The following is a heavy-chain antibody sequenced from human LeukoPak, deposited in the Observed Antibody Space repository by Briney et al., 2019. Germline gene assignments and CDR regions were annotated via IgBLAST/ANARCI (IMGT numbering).Heavy chain of an antibody. J-gene: IGHJ6*03. CDR3: ARHRDYYYSYMDV. CDR2: INHSGST. CDR1: GGSFSGYY. Sequence: SETLSLTCAVYGGSFSGYYWSWIRQPPGKGLEWIGEINHSGSTNYNPSLKSRVTISVDTSKNQFSLKLSSVTAADTAVYYCARHRDYYYSYMDVWGKGTTVTISS. V-gene: IGHV4-34*01.